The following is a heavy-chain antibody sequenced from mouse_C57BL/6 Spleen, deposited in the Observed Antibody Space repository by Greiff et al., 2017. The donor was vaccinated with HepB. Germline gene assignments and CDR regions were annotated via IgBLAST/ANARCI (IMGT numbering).Heavy chain of an antibody. V-gene: IGHV1-82*01. D-gene: IGHD2-4*01. Sequence: QVQLKESGPELVKPGASVKISCKASGYAFSSSWMNWVKQRPGKGLEWIGRIYPGDGDTKYNGKFKGKATLTADKSSSTAYMQLSSLTSEDSAVYFCARDYDYDGRFAYWGQRTLVTVSA. CDR1: GYAFSSSW. CDR3: ARDYDYDGRFAY. J-gene: IGHJ3*01. CDR2: IYPGDGDT.